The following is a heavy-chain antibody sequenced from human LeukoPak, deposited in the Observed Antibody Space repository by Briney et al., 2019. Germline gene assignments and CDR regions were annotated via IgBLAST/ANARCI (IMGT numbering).Heavy chain of an antibody. J-gene: IGHJ6*02. D-gene: IGHD2-2*01. CDR1: GGSISSGSYY. CDR3: AREDIVVVPAAIDYYYYGMDV. V-gene: IGHV4-61*02. CDR2: IYTSGST. Sequence: NLSETLSLTCTVSGGSISSGSYYWSWIRQPAGKGLEWIGRIYTSGSTNYNPSLKSRVTISVDTSKNQFSLKLSSVTAADTAVYYCAREDIVVVPAAIDYYYYGMDVWGQGTTVTVSS.